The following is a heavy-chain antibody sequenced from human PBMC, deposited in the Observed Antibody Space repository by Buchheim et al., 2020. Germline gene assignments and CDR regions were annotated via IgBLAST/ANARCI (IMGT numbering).Heavy chain of an antibody. Sequence: QVQLVESGGGVVQPGRSLRLSCAASGFTFSSYGMHWVRQAPGKGLEWVAVISYDGSNKYYADSVKGRFTISRDNSKNTLYLQMNSLRAEDTAVYYCAKFREHSSSSGVSRRKTAEYFQHWGQGTL. D-gene: IGHD6-6*01. CDR2: ISYDGSNK. CDR3: AKFREHSSSSGVSRRKTAEYFQH. J-gene: IGHJ1*01. V-gene: IGHV3-30*18. CDR1: GFTFSSYG.